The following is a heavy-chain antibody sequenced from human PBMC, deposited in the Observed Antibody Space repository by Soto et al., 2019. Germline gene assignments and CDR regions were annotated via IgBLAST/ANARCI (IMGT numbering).Heavy chain of an antibody. CDR1: GGTFSSYA. V-gene: IGHV1-69*06. J-gene: IGHJ4*02. D-gene: IGHD6-19*01. CDR3: ARGPKSGWYYFGY. Sequence: VASVKVSCKASGGTFSSYAISWVRQAPGQGLEWMGGIIPIFGTANYAQKFQGRVTITADKSTSTAYMELSSLRSEDTAVYYCARGPKSGWYYFGYWGQGTLVTVSS. CDR2: IIPIFGTA.